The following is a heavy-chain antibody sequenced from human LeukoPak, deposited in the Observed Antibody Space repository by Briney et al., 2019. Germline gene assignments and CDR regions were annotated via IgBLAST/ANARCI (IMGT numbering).Heavy chain of an antibody. V-gene: IGHV3-11*04. CDR1: GFTFSDSY. CDR3: ARVNRNLGY. J-gene: IGHJ4*02. CDR2: ISSSGSAI. D-gene: IGHD3-16*01. Sequence: GGSLRLSCAASGFTFSDSYMSWIRQAPGKGLEWVSYISSSGSAIYYADPVKGLFTISRDNAKNSLYLQMNRLRAEDRVVYYCARVNRNLGYWGEGALVTVSS.